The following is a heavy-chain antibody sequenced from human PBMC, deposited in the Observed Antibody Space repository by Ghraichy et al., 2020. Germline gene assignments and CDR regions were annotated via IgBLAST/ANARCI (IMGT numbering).Heavy chain of an antibody. CDR1: GGSISSYY. CDR2: IYYSGST. Sequence: GSLRLSCTVSGGSISSYYWSWIRQPPGKGLEWIGYIYYSGSTNYNPSLKSRVTISVDTSKNQFSLKLSSVTAADTAVYYCAKYDSSGYYFSSGWFDPWGQGTLVTVSS. D-gene: IGHD3-22*01. V-gene: IGHV4-59*08. J-gene: IGHJ5*02. CDR3: AKYDSSGYYFSSGWFDP.